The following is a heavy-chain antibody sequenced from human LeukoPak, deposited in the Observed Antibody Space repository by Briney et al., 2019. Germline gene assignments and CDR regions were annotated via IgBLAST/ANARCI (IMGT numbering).Heavy chain of an antibody. J-gene: IGHJ4*02. CDR3: ARDQYYYGSGSFDY. V-gene: IGHV3-30-3*01. Sequence: GGSLRLSCAASGFTFSSYAMHWVRQAPGKGLEWVAVISYDGSNKYYADSVKGRFTISRDNSKNTLYLQMNSLRAEDTAVYYWARDQYYYGSGSFDYWGQGTLVTVSS. CDR1: GFTFSSYA. D-gene: IGHD3-10*01. CDR2: ISYDGSNK.